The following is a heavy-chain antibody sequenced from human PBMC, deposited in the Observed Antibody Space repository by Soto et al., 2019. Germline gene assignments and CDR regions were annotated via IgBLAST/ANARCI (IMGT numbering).Heavy chain of an antibody. Sequence: LRLSCAASGFTFSDYYMSWIRQAPGKGLEWVSYISSSGSTIYYADSVKGRFTISRDNAKNSLYLQMSSLRAEDTAVYYCAREMGIAAAGSPLDYWGQGTLVTVSS. D-gene: IGHD6-13*01. CDR1: GFTFSDYY. CDR3: AREMGIAAAGSPLDY. CDR2: ISSSGSTI. V-gene: IGHV3-11*01. J-gene: IGHJ4*02.